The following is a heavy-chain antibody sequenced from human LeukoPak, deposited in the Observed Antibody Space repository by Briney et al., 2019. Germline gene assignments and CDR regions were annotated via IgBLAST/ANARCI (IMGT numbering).Heavy chain of an antibody. CDR3: ASIAAAAH. J-gene: IGHJ4*02. CDR1: EFTFSSYS. CDR2: ISSSSSYI. Sequence: PGGSLRLSCAASEFTFSSYSMNWVGQAPGRGLEWVSSISSSSSYIYYADSVKGRFTISRDNAKNSLYLQMNSLRAEDTAVYYCASIAAAAHWGQGTLVTVSS. V-gene: IGHV3-21*01. D-gene: IGHD6-13*01.